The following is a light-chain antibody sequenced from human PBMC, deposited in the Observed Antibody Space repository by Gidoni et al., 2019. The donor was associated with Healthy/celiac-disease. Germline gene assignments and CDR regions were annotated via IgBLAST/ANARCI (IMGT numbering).Light chain of an antibody. V-gene: IGKV2-28*01. CDR2: LGS. Sequence: DIVMTQSPLSLPVTLGEPASISCRSSQSLLHSNGYNYLDWYLQKPGQSPQLLIYLGSNRASGVPDRFSGSGSGTDFTLKISRVEAEDVGVYYCMQALQTPYTCGQGTKLEIK. J-gene: IGKJ2*01. CDR3: MQALQTPYT. CDR1: QSLLHSNGYNY.